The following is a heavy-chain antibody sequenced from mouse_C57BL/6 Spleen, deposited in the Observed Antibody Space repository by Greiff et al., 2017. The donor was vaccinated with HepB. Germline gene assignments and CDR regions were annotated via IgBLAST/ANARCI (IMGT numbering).Heavy chain of an antibody. D-gene: IGHD2-4*01. CDR1: GYAFTNYL. J-gene: IGHJ3*01. V-gene: IGHV1-54*01. CDR2: TNPGSGGT. Sequence: VQLQQSGAELVRPGTSVKVSCKASGYAFTNYLIEWVKQRPGQGLEWIGVTNPGSGGTNYNEKFKGKATLTADKSSSTAYMQLSSLTSEDSAVYFCARPFDYDQAWFAYWGQGTLVTVSA. CDR3: ARPFDYDQAWFAY.